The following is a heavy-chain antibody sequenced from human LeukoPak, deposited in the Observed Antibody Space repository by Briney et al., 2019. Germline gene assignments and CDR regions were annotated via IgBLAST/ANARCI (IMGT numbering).Heavy chain of an antibody. CDR3: ARDLIYPNQLLYPLLAFDI. CDR2: IYYSGST. D-gene: IGHD2-2*02. Sequence: SETLSLTCTVSGGSISSYYWSWLRQPPGKGLEWVGYIYYSGSTNYNPSLKSRVTISVDKCKNQFSLKLSSVTAADTAVYYCARDLIYPNQLLYPLLAFDIWGQGTMVTVSS. CDR1: GGSISSYY. J-gene: IGHJ3*02. V-gene: IGHV4-59*01.